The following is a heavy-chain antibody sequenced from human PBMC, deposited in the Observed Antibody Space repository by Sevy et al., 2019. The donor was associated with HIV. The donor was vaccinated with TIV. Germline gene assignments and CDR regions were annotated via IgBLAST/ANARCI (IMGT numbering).Heavy chain of an antibody. J-gene: IGHJ5*02. CDR1: GGYMSAYY. CDR3: ARAPPVRSGDDSLNWFDP. Sequence: SETLSLTCTVSGGYMSAYYWSWIRQPPGKGLECLGYIYYTGSTNYNPSLKSRVTISVDTSKNQFSLKLSSVTAADTAVYYCARAPPVRSGDDSLNWFDPWGQGPLVTVSS. V-gene: IGHV4-59*01. D-gene: IGHD5-12*01. CDR2: IYYTGST.